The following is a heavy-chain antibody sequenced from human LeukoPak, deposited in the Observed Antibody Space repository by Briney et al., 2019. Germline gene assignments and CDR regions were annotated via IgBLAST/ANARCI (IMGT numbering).Heavy chain of an antibody. CDR1: GFTFSSYA. CDR3: AKEIYCSSGSCYSDAFDI. Sequence: PGGSLRLSCAASGFTFSSYAMSWVRQAPGKGLEWVSAISASGGSTYYADSVKGRFTISRDNSKNTLYLQMNSLRAEDTAVYYCAKEIYCSSGSCYSDAFDIWGQGTMVTVSS. V-gene: IGHV3-23*01. D-gene: IGHD2-15*01. J-gene: IGHJ3*02. CDR2: ISASGGST.